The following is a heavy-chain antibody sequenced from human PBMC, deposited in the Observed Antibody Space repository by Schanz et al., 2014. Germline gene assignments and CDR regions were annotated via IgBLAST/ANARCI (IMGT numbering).Heavy chain of an antibody. CDR2: VFPNGIT. J-gene: IGHJ2*01. Sequence: QVQLQESGPGLVKPSQTLSLTCTVSGGSIRSGTYYWSWIRQPAGKALEWVGRVFPNGITNYNPSLKSRVTIPLDSPKTQFSLPLTSLTAADTAVYYCARDTTWRLDLWGRGTLVTVSS. V-gene: IGHV4-61*02. CDR3: ARDTTWRLDL. D-gene: IGHD1-1*01. CDR1: GGSIRSGTYY.